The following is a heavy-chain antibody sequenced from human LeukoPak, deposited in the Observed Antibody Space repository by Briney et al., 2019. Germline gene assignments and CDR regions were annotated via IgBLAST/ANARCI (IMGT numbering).Heavy chain of an antibody. Sequence: SVTVSCKASGGTFSSYAISWVRQAPGQGLEWMGGIIPIFGTANYAQKFQGRVTITADESTSTAYMELSSLRSEDTAVYYCARTVRLGELSSPFDPWGQGTLVTVSS. CDR2: IIPIFGTA. V-gene: IGHV1-69*13. J-gene: IGHJ5*02. D-gene: IGHD3-16*02. CDR3: ARTVRLGELSSPFDP. CDR1: GGTFSSYA.